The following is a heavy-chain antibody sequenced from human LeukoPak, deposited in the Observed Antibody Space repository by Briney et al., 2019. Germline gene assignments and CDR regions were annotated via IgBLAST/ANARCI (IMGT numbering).Heavy chain of an antibody. V-gene: IGHV1-18*04. CDR1: GYTFTSYG. CDR2: ISAYNGNT. CDR3: ARTAVAGLNWFDP. J-gene: IGHJ5*02. Sequence: ASVKVSCKASGYTFTSYGISWVRQAPGQGLEWMGWISAYNGNTNYAQKLQGRVTITTDTSTSTAYMELRSLRSDGTAVYYCARTAVAGLNWFDPWGQGTLVTVSS. D-gene: IGHD6-19*01.